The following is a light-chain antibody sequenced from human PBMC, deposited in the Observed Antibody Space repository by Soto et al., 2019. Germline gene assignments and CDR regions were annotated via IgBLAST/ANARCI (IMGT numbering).Light chain of an antibody. CDR1: QSISSW. J-gene: IGKJ4*01. Sequence: DIQMTQSPSTLSASVGDRVTITCRASQSISSWLAWYQQKPGKAPKLLVYKASSLGSGVPSRFSGRGTGTKFTFTISRLQADAFATYYCQQYNSYLLTFGGGTKVEIK. V-gene: IGKV1-5*03. CDR3: QQYNSYLLT. CDR2: KAS.